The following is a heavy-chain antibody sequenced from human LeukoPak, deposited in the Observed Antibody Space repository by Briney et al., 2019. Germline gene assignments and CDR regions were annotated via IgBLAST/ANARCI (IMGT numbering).Heavy chain of an antibody. D-gene: IGHD3-16*02. CDR1: GFTFSSYA. V-gene: IGHV3-15*01. CDR2: IKTKAEGSTT. J-gene: IGHJ6*03. Sequence: GGPLRLSCAASGFTFSSYAMSWVRQAPGKGLEWVGRIKTKAEGSTTDYAAPVKGRFTISRDDSRNTVYLQINSLKTEDTGVFYCTPVGSHFRRDRGLIGTFSYMYVWGKGTTVTISS. CDR3: TPVGSHFRRDRGLIGTFSYMYV.